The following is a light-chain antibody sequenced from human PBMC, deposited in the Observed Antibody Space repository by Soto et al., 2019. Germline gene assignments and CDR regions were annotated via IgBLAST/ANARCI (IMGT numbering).Light chain of an antibody. J-gene: IGLJ1*01. Sequence: QSALTQPRSVSGSPGQSLTISCTGTNSDVDDYRYVSWYQQFPGKAPKLLIYDDNKRPSGIPDRFSGSKSGTSATLGITGFQTGDEADYYCGSWDSSLSAYVFGTGTKLTVL. CDR3: GSWDSSLSAYV. CDR1: NSDVDDYRY. V-gene: IGLV1-51*01. CDR2: DDN.